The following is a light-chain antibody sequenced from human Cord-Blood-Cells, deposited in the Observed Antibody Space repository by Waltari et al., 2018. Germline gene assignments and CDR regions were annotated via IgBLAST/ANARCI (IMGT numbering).Light chain of an antibody. Sequence: DIQMTQSPSSLSASVGDRDTITCRASQSIRSYLNWYQQKPGKAPKLLIYAASSLQSGVPSRFSGSGSGTDFTLTISSLQPEDFATYYCQQSYSTPMYSFGQGTKLEIK. V-gene: IGKV1-39*01. CDR1: QSIRSY. J-gene: IGKJ2*03. CDR2: AAS. CDR3: QQSYSTPMYS.